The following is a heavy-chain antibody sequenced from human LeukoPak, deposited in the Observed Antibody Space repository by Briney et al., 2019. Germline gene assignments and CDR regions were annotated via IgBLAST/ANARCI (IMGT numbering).Heavy chain of an antibody. CDR3: AKGHSGSYSPLFHY. Sequence: GGSLRLSCRVSGFRFGAYAMTWVRQAPGKGLEWVSIIGGSGDSTYYADSVKGRFTISRDNSQNTLYLQMNSLSAEDTAVYYCAKGHSGSYSPLFHYWGQGTLVTVSS. CDR1: GFRFGAYA. V-gene: IGHV3-23*01. J-gene: IGHJ4*02. D-gene: IGHD3-10*01. CDR2: IGGSGDST.